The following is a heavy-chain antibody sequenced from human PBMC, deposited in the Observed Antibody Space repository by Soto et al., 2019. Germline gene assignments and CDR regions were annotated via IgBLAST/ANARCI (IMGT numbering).Heavy chain of an antibody. CDR2: IFSNDEK. CDR3: ARMSSQVKPWSYGPKNYYSGLDV. V-gene: IGHV2-26*01. CDR1: GFSLSNARMG. J-gene: IGHJ6*02. D-gene: IGHD5-18*01. Sequence: QVTLKESGPVLVKPTETLTLTCTVSGFSLSNARMGVSWIRQPPGKALEWLAHIFSNDEKSYSTSLKSRLTISKDTSKSQVVLTMTNMDPVDTATYYCARMSSQVKPWSYGPKNYYSGLDVWGQGTTVTVSS.